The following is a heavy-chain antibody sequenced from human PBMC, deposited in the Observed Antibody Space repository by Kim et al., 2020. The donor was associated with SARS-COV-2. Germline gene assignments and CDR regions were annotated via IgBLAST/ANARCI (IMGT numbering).Heavy chain of an antibody. D-gene: IGHD1-26*01. Sequence: ASVKVSCKASGYTFTSYAMHWVRQAPGQRLEWMGWINAGNGDTKYSQKFQGRVTISRDTSATTAYMELSGLRSEDTAVYYCAREGGALGATSGGFDYWGQGALVTVSS. V-gene: IGHV1-3*01. CDR1: GYTFTSYA. J-gene: IGHJ4*02. CDR3: AREGGALGATSGGFDY. CDR2: INAGNGDT.